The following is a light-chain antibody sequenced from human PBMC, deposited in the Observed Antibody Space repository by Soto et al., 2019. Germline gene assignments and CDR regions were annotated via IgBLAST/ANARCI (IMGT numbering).Light chain of an antibody. V-gene: IGKV3-20*01. Sequence: EIVWTQSPGTLSLSPGERDTLSCWTSQSISSSYLGWYQQKPGQAPRLLIYGASSRATGIPDRFSGSGSGTEFTLTISRLEPEDLAVYYCQQYALSPATFGGGTKVDIK. CDR1: QSISSSY. CDR3: QQYALSPAT. J-gene: IGKJ4*01. CDR2: GAS.